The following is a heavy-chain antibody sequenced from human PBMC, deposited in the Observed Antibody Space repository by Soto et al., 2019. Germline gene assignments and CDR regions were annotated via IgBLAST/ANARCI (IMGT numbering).Heavy chain of an antibody. CDR2: TYYRSKWYN. J-gene: IGHJ5*01. CDR1: GDSVSSSSVT. Sequence: SQTLSVTCAISGDSVSSSSVTCNWIRQSPSRGLEWLGRTYYRSKWYNDYAESGKSRIPINPDTAKNQFSLHLNSVTPEDTAVYYCVRLIGNSWLDFWGQGTLVTVSS. CDR3: VRLIGNSWLDF. D-gene: IGHD1-26*01. V-gene: IGHV6-1*01.